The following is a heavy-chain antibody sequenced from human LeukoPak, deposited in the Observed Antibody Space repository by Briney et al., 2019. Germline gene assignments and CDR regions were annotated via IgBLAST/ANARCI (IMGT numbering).Heavy chain of an antibody. CDR3: ARGYCSSTSCYAFDI. D-gene: IGHD2-2*01. J-gene: IGHJ3*02. V-gene: IGHV1-69*06. Sequence: GASVKVSCKASGGTFSSYAISWVRQAPGQGLEWMGGIIPIFGTANYAQKFQGRVAITADKSTSTAYMELGSLRSEDTAVYYCARGYCSSTSCYAFDIWGQGTMVTVSS. CDR1: GGTFSSYA. CDR2: IIPIFGTA.